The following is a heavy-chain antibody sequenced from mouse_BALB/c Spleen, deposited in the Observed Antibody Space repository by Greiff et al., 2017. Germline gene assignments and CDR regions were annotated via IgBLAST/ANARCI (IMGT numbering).Heavy chain of an antibody. CDR1: GFTFSDYY. CDR2: ISDGGSYT. CDR3: ARGGGPYAMDY. Sequence: EVQVVESGGGLVKPGGSLKLSCAASGFTFSDYYMYWVRQTPEKRLEWVATISDGGSYTYYPDSVKGRFTISRDNAKNNLYLQMSSLKSEDTAMYYCARGGGPYAMDYWGQGTSVTVSS. V-gene: IGHV5-4*02. J-gene: IGHJ4*01.